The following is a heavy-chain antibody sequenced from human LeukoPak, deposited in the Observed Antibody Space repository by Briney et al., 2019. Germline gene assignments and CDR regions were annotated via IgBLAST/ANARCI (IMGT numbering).Heavy chain of an antibody. CDR2: IYYSGST. J-gene: IGHJ4*02. Sequence: SETLSLTCTVSGGSISSYYWSWIRQPTGKGLEWIGYIYYSGSTNYNPSLKSRVTISVDTSKNQFSLKLSSVTAADTAVYYCAGLAVAGRPGDYWGQGTLVTVSS. V-gene: IGHV4-59*01. CDR3: AGLAVAGRPGDY. CDR1: GGSISSYY. D-gene: IGHD6-19*01.